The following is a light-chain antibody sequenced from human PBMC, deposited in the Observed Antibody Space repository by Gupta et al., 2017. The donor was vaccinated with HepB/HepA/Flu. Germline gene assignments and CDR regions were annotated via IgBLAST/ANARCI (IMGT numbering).Light chain of an antibody. Sequence: SSELTQDPAVSVALGQTVRITCQADSLRSYYASWYQLKPGQAPVLVIYGKINRPSGIPDRFSGSGSGNTASLTITGAQAEDEADYYCNSRDSSGIHRVFGGGTKLTVL. CDR3: NSRDSSGIHRV. CDR1: SLRSYY. V-gene: IGLV3-19*01. J-gene: IGLJ2*01. CDR2: GKI.